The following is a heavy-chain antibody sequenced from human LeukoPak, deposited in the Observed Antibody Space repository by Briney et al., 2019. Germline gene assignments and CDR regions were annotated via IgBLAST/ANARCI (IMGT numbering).Heavy chain of an antibody. Sequence: GPSVPVSFTASGYIFTVYYMHWVRQAPGQGLERKGWINPNSGGTKSAQKFQGRVTMTRDTSISTAYMELSRLTSDDTAVSYCARHPYSGSYHFDYWGQGTLVTVSS. CDR1: GYIFTVYY. CDR2: INPNSGGT. D-gene: IGHD1-26*01. CDR3: ARHPYSGSYHFDY. J-gene: IGHJ4*02. V-gene: IGHV1-2*02.